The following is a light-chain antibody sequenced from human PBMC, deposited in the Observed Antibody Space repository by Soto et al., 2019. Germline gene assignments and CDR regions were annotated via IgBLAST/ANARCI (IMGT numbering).Light chain of an antibody. J-gene: IGKJ1*01. V-gene: IGKV3-11*01. CDR3: QQYGSSGT. Sequence: IVLTQSPATLSLSPGERATLSCLASQSVSSYLAGYQQKPGQAPRLLSYDASNRATGIPARFSGSGSGTDFTLTVSRLEPEDFAVYYCQQYGSSGTFGQGTKVYI. CDR1: QSVSSY. CDR2: DAS.